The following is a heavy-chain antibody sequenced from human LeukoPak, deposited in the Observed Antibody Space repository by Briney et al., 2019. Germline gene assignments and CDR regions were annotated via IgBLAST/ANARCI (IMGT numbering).Heavy chain of an antibody. CDR1: GGSISSSSYY. CDR3: ARLPLYCDSSGYY. D-gene: IGHD3-22*01. J-gene: IGHJ4*02. CDR2: IYYSGST. V-gene: IGHV4-39*01. Sequence: SETLSLTCTVSGGSISSSSYYWGWIRQPPGKGLEWIGSIYYSGSTYYNPSLKSRVTISVDTSKNQFSLKLSSVTAADTAVYYCARLPLYCDSSGYYWGQGTLVTVSS.